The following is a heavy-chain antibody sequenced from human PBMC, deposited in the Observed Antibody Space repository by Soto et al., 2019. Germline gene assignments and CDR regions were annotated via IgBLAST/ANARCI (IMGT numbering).Heavy chain of an antibody. CDR1: GYTFTSYG. J-gene: IGHJ4*02. D-gene: IGHD6-13*01. Sequence: ASVKVSCKASGYTFTSYGISWVRQAPGQGLEWMGWISAYNGNTNYAQKLQGRVTMTTDTSTSTAYMELRSLRAEDTAVYHCARTIAAPEAYWGQGTLVTVSS. CDR3: ARTIAAPEAY. V-gene: IGHV1-18*01. CDR2: ISAYNGNT.